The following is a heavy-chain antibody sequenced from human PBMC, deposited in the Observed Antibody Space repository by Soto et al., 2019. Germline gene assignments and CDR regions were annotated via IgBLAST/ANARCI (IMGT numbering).Heavy chain of an antibody. V-gene: IGHV2-5*02. CDR3: AHIVVAGLGYYFDY. D-gene: IGHD6-19*01. Sequence: QITLNESGPTLVKPTQTLTLTCTFSGFSLSSTRMAVGWIRQPPGKALAWLALIYWDDDKRYSPFLKSRLTITKDTSKNQVVLTMSNMDPVDKARYYCAHIVVAGLGYYFDYWGQGTLVTFAS. CDR1: GFSLSSTRMA. J-gene: IGHJ4*02. CDR2: IYWDDDK.